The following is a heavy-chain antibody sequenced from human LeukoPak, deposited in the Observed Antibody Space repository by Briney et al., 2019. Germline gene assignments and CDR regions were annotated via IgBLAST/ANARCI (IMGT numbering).Heavy chain of an antibody. J-gene: IGHJ4*02. D-gene: IGHD2-15*01. CDR2: IYPGDSDT. V-gene: IGHV5-51*01. Sequence: RGESLQISCKGSGYSFTSYWIGWVRQMPEKGLEWMGIIYPGDSDTRYSPSFQGQVTISADKSISTAYLQWSSLKASDTAMYYCATQDPGYCSGGSCYFYYFDYWGQGTLVTVSS. CDR1: GYSFTSYW. CDR3: ATQDPGYCSGGSCYFYYFDY.